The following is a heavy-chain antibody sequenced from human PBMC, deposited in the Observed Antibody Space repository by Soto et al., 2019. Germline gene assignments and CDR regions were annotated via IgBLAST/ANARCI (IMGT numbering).Heavy chain of an antibody. D-gene: IGHD1-1*01. CDR2: IIPIFGTA. Sequence: QVQLVQSGAELKKPGSSVKVSCKASGGTFSSYAISWVRQAPGQGLKWMGGIIPIFGTANYAQKFQGRVTITADESTSTAYMELSSLRSEDTAVYYCASPRGNLYAPHEYYGMDVWGQGTTVTVSS. CDR3: ASPRGNLYAPHEYYGMDV. CDR1: GGTFSSYA. J-gene: IGHJ6*02. V-gene: IGHV1-69*12.